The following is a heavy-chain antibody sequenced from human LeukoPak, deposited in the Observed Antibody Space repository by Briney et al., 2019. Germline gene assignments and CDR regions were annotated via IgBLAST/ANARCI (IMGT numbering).Heavy chain of an antibody. J-gene: IGHJ4*02. CDR2: ISSSSSTI. D-gene: IGHD2-15*01. CDR1: GFTFSSYS. V-gene: IGHV3-48*04. Sequence: PGGSLRLSCAASGFTFSSYSMNWVRQVPGKGLEWASYISSSSSTIYYADSVKGRFTISRDNAKNSLYLQMNSLRAEDTAVYYCARSPCSGGSCYYLDRAFDYWGQGTLVTVSS. CDR3: ARSPCSGGSCYYLDRAFDY.